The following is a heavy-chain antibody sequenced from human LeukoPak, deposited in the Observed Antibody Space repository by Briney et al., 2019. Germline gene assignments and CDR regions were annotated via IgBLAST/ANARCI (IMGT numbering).Heavy chain of an antibody. CDR3: AKTGDYYDSSDFYRPDAFDT. J-gene: IGHJ3*02. V-gene: IGHV3-23*01. Sequence: GGSLRLSCAASGFSFSYYAMSWVRQAPGKGLELVSAISGSGSKTYYADSVTGRFTISRDNSKNSLYLQMNSLRAEDTAVYHCAKTGDYYDSSDFYRPDAFDTWGLGTVVSVSS. CDR2: ISGSGSKT. CDR1: GFSFSYYA. D-gene: IGHD3-22*01.